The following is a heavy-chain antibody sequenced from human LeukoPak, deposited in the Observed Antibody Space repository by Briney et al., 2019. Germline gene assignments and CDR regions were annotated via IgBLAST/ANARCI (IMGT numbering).Heavy chain of an antibody. V-gene: IGHV4-34*01. CDR1: GGSFSGYY. D-gene: IGHD2-2*01. CDR3: AREVDIVVVPAAMRNNRRSRWFDP. Sequence: SETLSLTCAVYGGSFSGYYWSWIRQPPGKGLEWIGEINHSGSTNYNPSLKSRVTISVDTSKNQFSLKLSSVTAADTAVYYCAREVDIVVVPAAMRNNRRSRWFDPWGQGTLVTVSS. CDR2: INHSGST. J-gene: IGHJ5*02.